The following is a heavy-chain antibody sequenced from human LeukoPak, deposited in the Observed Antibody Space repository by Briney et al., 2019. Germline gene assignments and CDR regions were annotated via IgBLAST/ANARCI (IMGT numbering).Heavy chain of an antibody. CDR2: INPNSGGT. CDR1: GYTFTSYD. V-gene: IGHV1-2*02. CDR3: ARDQVRIAAAGNVDY. Sequence: GASVKVSCKASGYTFTSYDINWVRQATGQGLEWMGWINPNSGGTNYAQKFQGRVTMTRDTSISTAYMELSRLRSDDTAVYYCARDQVRIAAAGNVDYWGQGTLVTVSS. J-gene: IGHJ4*02. D-gene: IGHD6-13*01.